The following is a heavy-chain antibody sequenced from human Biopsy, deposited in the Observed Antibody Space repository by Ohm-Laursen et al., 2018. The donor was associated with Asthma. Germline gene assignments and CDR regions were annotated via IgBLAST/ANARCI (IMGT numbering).Heavy chain of an antibody. D-gene: IGHD3-3*01. J-gene: IGHJ6*02. Sequence: GTLSLTCGVSGGSMTPTSHYWDWIRQAPGKGLEWIGYISYGGKTSYNPSLKNRVTISRDTSKNQFSLRLTSVTAADTAVYFCARRITIFGVVQKDHGMDAWGQGTTVIVSS. CDR3: ARRITIFGVVQKDHGMDA. CDR2: ISYGGKT. CDR1: GGSMTPTSHY. V-gene: IGHV4-39*01.